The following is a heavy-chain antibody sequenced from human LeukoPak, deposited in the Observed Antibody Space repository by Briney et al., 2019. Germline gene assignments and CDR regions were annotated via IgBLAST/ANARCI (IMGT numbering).Heavy chain of an antibody. V-gene: IGHV4-4*07. D-gene: IGHD3-16*01. CDR2: IYTTGNT. CDR3: ARHGYTASHYFLDY. Sequence: SETLSLTCTVSSGSISSYYWGWVRQPAGRGLEWIGRIYTTGNTHCNPSLKSRLTMSIDTSRRQFSLNLTSVTAADTAIYYCARHGYTASHYFLDYWSQGTPVTVSS. J-gene: IGHJ4*02. CDR1: SGSISSYY.